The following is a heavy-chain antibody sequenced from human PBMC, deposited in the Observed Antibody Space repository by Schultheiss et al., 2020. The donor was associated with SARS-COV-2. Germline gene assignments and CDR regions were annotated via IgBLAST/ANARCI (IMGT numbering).Heavy chain of an antibody. Sequence: SETLSLTCTVSGGSISSGYYWGWIRQPPGKGLEWIGTIYHSGRTHYNPSLKSRVTISVDTSINQFSLKLTSVTAEDTAVYYCARVGSGAVGLDYWGQGTLVTVSS. CDR1: GGSISSGYY. CDR2: IYHSGRT. V-gene: IGHV4-38-2*02. D-gene: IGHD1-26*01. CDR3: ARVGSGAVGLDY. J-gene: IGHJ4*02.